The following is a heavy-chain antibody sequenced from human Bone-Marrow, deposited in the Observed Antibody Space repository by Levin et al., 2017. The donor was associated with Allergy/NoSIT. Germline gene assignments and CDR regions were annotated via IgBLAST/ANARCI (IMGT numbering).Heavy chain of an antibody. CDR3: ASGYGGNSVAYHFDY. CDR1: GGTFSASG. CDR2: IIPIFGTA. V-gene: IGHV1-69*13. J-gene: IGHJ4*02. Sequence: SVKVSCKASGGTFSASGFSWVRQAPGQGLEWIGGIIPIFGTADYAPNFQDRVTITADESTTTSYLDLSSLRSDDTAVYYCASGYGGNSVAYHFDYWGQGTLVTVSS. D-gene: IGHD4-23*01.